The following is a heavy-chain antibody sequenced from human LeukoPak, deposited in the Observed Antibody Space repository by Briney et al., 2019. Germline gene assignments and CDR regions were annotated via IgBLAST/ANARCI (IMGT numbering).Heavy chain of an antibody. J-gene: IGHJ4*02. Sequence: GGSLRLSCTTSSSYAMSWFRQAPGKGLEWVSSITSSGYNTYYADSVKGRFTISRDNSKNTLYLQLNSLRVEDTAVYYCAKSNGYFEYWGQGTLVPVSS. V-gene: IGHV3-23*01. CDR3: AKSNGYFEY. D-gene: IGHD3-22*01. CDR2: ITSSGYNT. CDR1: SSYA.